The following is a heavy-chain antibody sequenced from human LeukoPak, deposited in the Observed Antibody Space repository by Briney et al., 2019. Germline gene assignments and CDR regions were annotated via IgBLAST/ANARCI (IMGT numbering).Heavy chain of an antibody. D-gene: IGHD3-9*01. J-gene: IGHJ3*02. V-gene: IGHV4-4*02. CDR2: IYHSGST. Sequence: PSETLSLTCAVSGGSISSSNWWSGVRQPPGKGLEWIGEIYHSGSTNYNPSLKSRVTISVDKSKNQFSLKLSSVTAADTAVYYCATNRSPVLRYFDWLLSDAFDIWGQGTMVTVSS. CDR3: ATNRSPVLRYFDWLLSDAFDI. CDR1: GGSISSSNW.